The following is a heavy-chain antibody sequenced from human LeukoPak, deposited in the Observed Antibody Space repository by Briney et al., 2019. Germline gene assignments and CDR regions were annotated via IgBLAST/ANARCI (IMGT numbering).Heavy chain of an antibody. Sequence: GGSLRLSCAASGFSFTSYTMTWVRQPPGKGLQWVSTITGSGGSTYYADSVKGRFTISRDISKNTLYLQMTSLRAEDTALYYCATQYDFWGGPDYWGQGTLVTVPS. CDR3: ATQYDFWGGPDY. J-gene: IGHJ4*02. CDR1: GFSFTSYT. V-gene: IGHV3-23*01. CDR2: ITGSGGST. D-gene: IGHD3-3*01.